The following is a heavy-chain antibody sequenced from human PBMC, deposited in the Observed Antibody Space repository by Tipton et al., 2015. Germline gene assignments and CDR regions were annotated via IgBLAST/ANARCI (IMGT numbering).Heavy chain of an antibody. CDR1: GYTFTGHY. D-gene: IGHD6-13*01. CDR2: INPNSGGT. J-gene: IGHJ6*02. V-gene: IGHV1-2*04. Sequence: QSGAEVKKPGASVKVSCKASGYTFTGHYMHWVRQAPGQGLEWMGWINPNSGGTNYAQKFQGWVTMTRDTSITTAYMELSRLKSDDTAVYYCARAHSGSWPYYFYYGMDVWGQGTTVTVSS. CDR3: ARAHSGSWPYYFYYGMDV.